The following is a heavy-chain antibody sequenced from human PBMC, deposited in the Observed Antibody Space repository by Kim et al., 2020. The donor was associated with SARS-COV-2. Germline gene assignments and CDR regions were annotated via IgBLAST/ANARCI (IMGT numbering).Heavy chain of an antibody. D-gene: IGHD6-13*01. CDR1: GFTFSSYE. CDR3: ARESVTISSSWYRSDAFDS. Sequence: GGSLRLSCAASGFTFSSYEMNWVRQAPGKGLEWVSYISSSGSTIYYADSVKGRFTISRDNAKNSLYLQMNSLRAEDTAVYYCARESVTISSSWYRSDAFDSGGKGTMVTVSS. J-gene: IGHJ3*02. V-gene: IGHV3-48*03. CDR2: ISSSGSTI.